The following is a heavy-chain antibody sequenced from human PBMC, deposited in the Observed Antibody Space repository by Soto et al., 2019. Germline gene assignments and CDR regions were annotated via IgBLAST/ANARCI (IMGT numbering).Heavy chain of an antibody. J-gene: IGHJ3*02. CDR1: GFTFSSYG. D-gene: IGHD7-27*01. Sequence: QVQLVESGGGVVQPGRSLRLSCAASGFTFSSYGMHWVRQAPGKGLEWVALISYDGSNKYYADSVKGRFTISRDNFKNTLYLQMNSLRPEDTAVYYCAKDLGHGGRGAFDIWGQGTMVTVSS. V-gene: IGHV3-30*18. CDR2: ISYDGSNK. CDR3: AKDLGHGGRGAFDI.